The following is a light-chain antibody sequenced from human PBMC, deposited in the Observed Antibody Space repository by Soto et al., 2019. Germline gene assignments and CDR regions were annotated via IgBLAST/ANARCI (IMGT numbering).Light chain of an antibody. V-gene: IGKV1-39*01. J-gene: IGKJ1*01. Sequence: DIRMAEPRACLSASVGDRVTITCRASQSISSYLNWYQQKPGKAPKLLIYAASSLQSGVPSRFSGSGSGTDFTLTISSLQPEDFATYYSPLTYSTPRTSAQGTKVDI. CDR3: PLTYSTPRT. CDR1: QSISSY. CDR2: AAS.